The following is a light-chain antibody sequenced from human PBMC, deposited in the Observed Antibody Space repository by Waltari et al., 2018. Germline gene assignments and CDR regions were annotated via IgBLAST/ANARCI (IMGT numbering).Light chain of an antibody. V-gene: IGLV2-11*01. Sequence: SALTQPRSVSGSPGQSVTISCTGTTSDVGGYNYVSWYQHHPGKAPKLMIFDVTQRPSGIPARVSGSKTANTASLTDSGLQAEDEADYYCCSFAGTYTWVFGGGTKVTVL. CDR3: CSFAGTYTWV. CDR2: DVT. J-gene: IGLJ3*02. CDR1: TSDVGGYNY.